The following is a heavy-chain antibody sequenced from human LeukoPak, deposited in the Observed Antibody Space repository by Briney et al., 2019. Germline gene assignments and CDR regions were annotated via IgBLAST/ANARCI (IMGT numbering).Heavy chain of an antibody. CDR1: GYTFTSYG. J-gene: IGHJ3*02. CDR3: ARGCSSTSCRPWAAFDI. CDR2: ISAYNGNT. Sequence: ASVKVSCKASGYTFTSYGISWVRQAPGQGLEWMGWISAYNGNTNYAQKLQGRVTMTTDTSTSTAYMELRSLRSDDTAVYYCARGCSSTSCRPWAAFDIWGQGTMVTVSS. D-gene: IGHD2-2*01. V-gene: IGHV1-18*01.